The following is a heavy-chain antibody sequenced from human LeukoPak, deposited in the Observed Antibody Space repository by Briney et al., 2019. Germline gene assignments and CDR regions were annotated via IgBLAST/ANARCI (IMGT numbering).Heavy chain of an antibody. D-gene: IGHD1-26*01. Sequence: ASVKVSCKASGYTFTGYYFHWVRQAPGQGREWMGWINPNSGVTSYAQNFQDRVTMTSDTSIRTAYMELNRLISDDTAVYYCARGASGSDHTMLGYWGQGTQVSVTS. CDR2: INPNSGVT. CDR1: GYTFTGYY. V-gene: IGHV1-2*02. J-gene: IGHJ4*02. CDR3: ARGASGSDHTMLGY.